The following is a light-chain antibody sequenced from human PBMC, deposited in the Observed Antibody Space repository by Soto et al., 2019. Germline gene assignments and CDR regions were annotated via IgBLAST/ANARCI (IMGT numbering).Light chain of an antibody. Sequence: DIQLTQSPSSLSASVGDRVTITCRASQNINNYLNWFQQKPGKAPRLLIYATSSLQSGVPSRFSGSGSGTDFSLTITSLQPEDFATYYCQQSYSIPLTFGGGTRVEIK. J-gene: IGKJ4*01. CDR2: ATS. V-gene: IGKV1-39*01. CDR1: QNINNY. CDR3: QQSYSIPLT.